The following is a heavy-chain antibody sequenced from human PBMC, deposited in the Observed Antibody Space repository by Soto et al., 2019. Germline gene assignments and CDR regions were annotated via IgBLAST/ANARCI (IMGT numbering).Heavy chain of an antibody. CDR1: SDYIHGYY. Sequence: SATLSLTCSAYSDYIHGYYWSWIRQPPGKGLEWIGYIYYSGSTNYNPSLKSRVTISVDTSKNQFSLKLSSVTAADTAVYYCARHHDSWGQGTLVTVS. V-gene: IGHV4-59*08. CDR2: IYYSGST. CDR3: ARHHDS. J-gene: IGHJ4*02.